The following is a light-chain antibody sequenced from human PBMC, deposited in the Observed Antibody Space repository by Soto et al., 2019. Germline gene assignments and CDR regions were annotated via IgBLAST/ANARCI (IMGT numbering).Light chain of an antibody. J-gene: IGLJ1*01. Sequence: QSVLTQPPSASGSPGQSVTISCTGTSNDVGGYDFVSWYQQHPGRAPKLIIVEVNKWPSGVPDRFSASKSGNTASLTASGLQAEDEADYYCSSYAGDNTYVFGTGTKVTVL. CDR3: SSYAGDNTYV. CDR1: SNDVGGYDF. V-gene: IGLV2-8*01. CDR2: EVN.